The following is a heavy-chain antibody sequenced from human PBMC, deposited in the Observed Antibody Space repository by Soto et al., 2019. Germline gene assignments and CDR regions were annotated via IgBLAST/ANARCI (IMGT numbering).Heavy chain of an antibody. CDR2: VSGSGAKT. V-gene: IGHV3-23*01. D-gene: IGHD3-3*01. Sequence: EVRLLESGGGLVQPGGSLRLSCTASGFTFSTYAMTWVRQAPGKGLEWVSNVSGSGAKTYYADPVRGRFTISGAISKDTLSLQTISLTTDVTATSYSTRLWTGNTCPCMDVSGQATTVTVSS. J-gene: IGHJ6*02. CDR3: TRLWTGNTCPCMDV. CDR1: GFTFSTYA.